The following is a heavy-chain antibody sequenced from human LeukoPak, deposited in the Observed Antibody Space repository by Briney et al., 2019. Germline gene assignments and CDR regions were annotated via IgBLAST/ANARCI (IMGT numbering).Heavy chain of an antibody. CDR1: GGSISSYY. Sequence: SETLSLTCTVSGGSISSYYWSWIRQPPGKGLEWIGYIYYSGSTNYNPSLKSRVTISVDTSKNQFSLKLSSVTAADTAVYYCVRGYYYGSGSCYRGYFDYWGQGALVTVSS. CDR3: VRGYYYGSGSCYRGYFDY. CDR2: IYYSGST. J-gene: IGHJ4*02. D-gene: IGHD3-10*01. V-gene: IGHV4-59*01.